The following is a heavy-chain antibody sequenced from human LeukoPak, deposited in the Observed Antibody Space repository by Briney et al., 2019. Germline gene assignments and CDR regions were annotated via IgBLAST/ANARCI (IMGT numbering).Heavy chain of an antibody. Sequence: ASETLSLTCTVSGASVNSYYWDWIRQPPGKGLEWIECISDSGRTYYNPSLKSRVTISLGTSNNQFSLRLTSVTAADSAMYYCTKGYYEPFDSWGQGTLVTVSS. CDR3: TKGYYEPFDS. CDR1: GASVNSYY. J-gene: IGHJ4*02. D-gene: IGHD3-22*01. V-gene: IGHV4-59*02. CDR2: ISDSGRT.